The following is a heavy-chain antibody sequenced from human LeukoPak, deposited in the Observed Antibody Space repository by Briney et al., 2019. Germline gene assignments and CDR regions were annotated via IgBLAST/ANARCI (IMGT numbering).Heavy chain of an antibody. CDR3: ARVERGYQATDY. V-gene: IGHV1-46*01. Sequence: ASVKVSCKASGYIFTSNYMHWVRQAPGQGLECMGIINPNGGSTTSAQRFQGRVTMTRDTSTSTIYMELSSLRSDDTAVYYCARVERGYQATDYWGQGTLVTVSS. D-gene: IGHD2-2*01. CDR2: INPNGGST. J-gene: IGHJ4*02. CDR1: GYIFTSNY.